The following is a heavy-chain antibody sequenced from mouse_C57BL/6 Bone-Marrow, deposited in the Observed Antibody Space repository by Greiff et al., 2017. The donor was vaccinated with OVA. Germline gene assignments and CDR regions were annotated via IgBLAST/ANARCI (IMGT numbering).Heavy chain of an antibody. CDR1: GYSITSGYY. CDR2: ISYDGSN. J-gene: IGHJ3*01. CDR3: ARLDSSGYVGWFAY. D-gene: IGHD3-2*02. Sequence: EVQLQESGPGLVKPSQSLSLTCSVTGYSITSGYYWNWIRQFPGNKLEWMGYISYDGSNNYNPSLKNRISITRDTSKNQFFLKLNSVTTEDTATYYCARLDSSGYVGWFAYWGQGTLVTVSA. V-gene: IGHV3-6*01.